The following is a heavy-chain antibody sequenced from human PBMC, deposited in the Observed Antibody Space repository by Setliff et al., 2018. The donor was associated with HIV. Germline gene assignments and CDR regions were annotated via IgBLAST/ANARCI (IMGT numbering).Heavy chain of an antibody. CDR1: GYTFTRYF. CDR3: ARDPAPSSSASYFQH. CDR2: INPSSGST. J-gene: IGHJ1*01. D-gene: IGHD6-6*01. V-gene: IGHV1-46*01. Sequence: GASVKVSCKAPGYTFTRYFMHCVRQAPGQGLEWLGMINPSSGSTTYAQKFQGRVTMTRDTSTSTVYMELSRLRSEDTAVYYCARDPAPSSSASYFQHWGQGTPVTVSS.